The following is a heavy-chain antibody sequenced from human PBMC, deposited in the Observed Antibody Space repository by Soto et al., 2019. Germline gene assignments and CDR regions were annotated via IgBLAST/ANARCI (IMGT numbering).Heavy chain of an antibody. CDR2: IGTAGDT. D-gene: IGHD2-15*01. CDR1: GFNFSSYD. Sequence: EVQLVESGGGLVQPGESLRLSCEASGFNFSSYDMHWVRQATGKGLEWVSVIGTAGDTYYPGSVKGRFTISRENAKNSLYLQMNSLRAGDTAVYYCARAGQGASRSGGSCYLGASDVWGQGTMVTVSS. CDR3: ARAGQGASRSGGSCYLGASDV. V-gene: IGHV3-13*01. J-gene: IGHJ3*01.